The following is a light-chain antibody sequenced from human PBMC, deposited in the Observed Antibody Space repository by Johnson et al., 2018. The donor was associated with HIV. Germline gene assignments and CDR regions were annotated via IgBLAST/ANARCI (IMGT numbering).Light chain of an antibody. CDR3: ATWDSSLNPHYV. CDR2: KDN. CDR1: SSTVGNNF. Sequence: QSVLTQSPSVSAAPGQKVTISCSGSSSTVGNNFVSWYQVLPGTAPKLLIYKDNERPSGIPDRFSASKSGTSATLGITGLQTGDEADYYCATWDSSLNPHYVFGTGTKVTVL. V-gene: IGLV1-51*02. J-gene: IGLJ1*01.